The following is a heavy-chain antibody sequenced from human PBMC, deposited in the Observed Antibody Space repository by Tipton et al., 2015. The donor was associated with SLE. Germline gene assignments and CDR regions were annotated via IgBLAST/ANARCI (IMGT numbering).Heavy chain of an antibody. CDR2: IYSSGRT. D-gene: IGHD3-9*01. J-gene: IGHJ4*02. CDR3: ARLVGAYDILTGYYQRYFDY. CDR1: GGSISSHS. V-gene: IGHV4-4*07. Sequence: LSLTCTVSGGSISSHSWNWIRQSAGKGLEWIGRIYSSGRTNYNPPLESRVTMSVDTSKNQFSLKVSSVTAADTAVYYCARLVGAYDILTGYYQRYFDYWGQGTLVTVSS.